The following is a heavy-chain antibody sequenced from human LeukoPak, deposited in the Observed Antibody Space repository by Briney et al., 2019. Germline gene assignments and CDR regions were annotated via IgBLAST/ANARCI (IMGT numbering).Heavy chain of an antibody. CDR1: GYTFSSSS. CDR3: ARSGVVVAALERGVANWFDP. J-gene: IGHJ5*02. V-gene: IGHV3-21*01. Sequence: GGSLRLSCAAAGYTFSSSSMNWVRQAPGKGLEWVSSISSSSSYIYYADSVKGRFTISRDNAKNSLFLQMNSLRAEDTAVYYCARSGVVVAALERGVANWFDPWGQGTLVTVSS. D-gene: IGHD2-15*01. CDR2: ISSSSSYI.